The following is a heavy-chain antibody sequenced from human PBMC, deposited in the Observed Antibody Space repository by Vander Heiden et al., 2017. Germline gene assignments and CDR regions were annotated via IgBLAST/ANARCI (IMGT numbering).Heavy chain of an antibody. CDR2: IYYRGST. V-gene: IGHV4-39*01. J-gene: IGHJ5*02. D-gene: IGHD6-13*01. Sequence: QLQLQASGPGLVKPSETLSLTCTVSGGSISSRRYYWGWIRQPPGKGLEWIGSIYYRGSTYYNPSLKSRVTISVDTSKNQFSLKLSSVTAADTAVYYCARRSLAAALGWFDPWGQGTLVTVSS. CDR1: GGSISSRRYY. CDR3: ARRSLAAALGWFDP.